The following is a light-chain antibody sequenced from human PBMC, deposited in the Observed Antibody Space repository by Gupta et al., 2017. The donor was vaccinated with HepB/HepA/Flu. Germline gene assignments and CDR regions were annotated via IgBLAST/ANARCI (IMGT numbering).Light chain of an antibody. V-gene: IGKV3-15*01. J-gene: IGKJ3*01. CDR1: QSVDSN. Sequence: VITKSPVTLSVSPGARATLSCRASQSVDSNVAWYQQKPGQAPRLLIFGASTRASGIQARFSGSGSGTEFTLTISSLQSEDFAVYYCQQYNNWPRVTFGPGTKVDIK. CDR2: GAS. CDR3: QQYNNWPRVT.